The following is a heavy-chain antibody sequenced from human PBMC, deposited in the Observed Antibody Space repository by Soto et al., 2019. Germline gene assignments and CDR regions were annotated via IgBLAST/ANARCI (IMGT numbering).Heavy chain of an antibody. CDR3: AKDIPFYDSGGSDYGMDV. V-gene: IGHV3-23*01. CDR1: GFTFSSYA. Sequence: GGSLRLSCAASGFTFSSYAMSWVRQAPGKGMEWVSAISGSGGSTYYADSVKGRFTISRDNSKNTLYLQMNSLRAEETAVYYCAKDIPFYDSGGSDYGMDVWGQGTTVTVSS. D-gene: IGHD3-22*01. J-gene: IGHJ6*02. CDR2: ISGSGGST.